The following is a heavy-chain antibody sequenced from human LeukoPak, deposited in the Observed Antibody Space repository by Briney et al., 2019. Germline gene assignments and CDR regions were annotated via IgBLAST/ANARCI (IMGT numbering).Heavy chain of an antibody. CDR1: GGTFANYA. CDR2: FIPLLGTA. V-gene: IGHV1-69*13. CDR3: ARGRRIQLWFFDY. Sequence: ASVKVSCKASGGTFANYAFSWVRQAPGQGLEWMGGFIPLLGTANYAQEFQGRVTITADESTSTAYMQLSSLRSEDTAVYYCARGRRIQLWFFDYWGQGTLVTVSS. D-gene: IGHD5-18*01. J-gene: IGHJ4*02.